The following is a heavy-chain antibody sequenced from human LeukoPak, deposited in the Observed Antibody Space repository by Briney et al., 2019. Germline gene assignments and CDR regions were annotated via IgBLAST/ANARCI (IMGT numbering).Heavy chain of an antibody. J-gene: IGHJ4*02. CDR1: RITFRNAW. Sequence: PGGSLRLSCAVSRITFRNAWMSWVRQAPGKGLEWVARIRSKTEGETKEYAASVKGRFTISRDDSRSRLYLQMNSLKTEDTAVYYCATGVVTGTSRWGQGTLVTVSS. CDR2: IRSKTEGETK. CDR3: ATGVVTGTSR. V-gene: IGHV3-15*01. D-gene: IGHD1-1*01.